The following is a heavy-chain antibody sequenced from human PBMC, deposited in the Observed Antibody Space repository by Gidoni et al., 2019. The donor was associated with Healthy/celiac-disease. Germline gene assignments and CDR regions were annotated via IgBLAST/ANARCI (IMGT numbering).Heavy chain of an antibody. D-gene: IGHD3-16*01. CDR2: IYYSWST. J-gene: IGHJ4*02. CDR3: ARDPAMITFGGGMDY. CDR1: GSSISSSSYY. Sequence: QLQLQESGPGLVKPSETLSLTCTASGSSISSSSYYWGWILQPPGKGLEWIGSIYYSWSTYYNPSLKSRVTISVDTSKNQFSLKLSSVTAADTAVYYCARDPAMITFGGGMDYWGQGTLVTVSS. V-gene: IGHV4-39*07.